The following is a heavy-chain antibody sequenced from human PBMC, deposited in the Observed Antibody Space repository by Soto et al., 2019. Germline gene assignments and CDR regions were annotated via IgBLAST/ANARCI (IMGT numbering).Heavy chain of an antibody. CDR3: ARESVYGAAVGYYYYGMDV. D-gene: IGHD6-13*01. CDR1: GGSISSYY. CDR2: IYYSGST. J-gene: IGHJ6*02. V-gene: IGHV4-59*01. Sequence: SETLSLTCTVSGGSISSYYWSWIRQPPGKGLEWIGYIYYSGSTNYNPSLKSRVTISVDTSKNQFSLKLSSVTAADTAVYYCARESVYGAAVGYYYYGMDVWGQGITVTVSS.